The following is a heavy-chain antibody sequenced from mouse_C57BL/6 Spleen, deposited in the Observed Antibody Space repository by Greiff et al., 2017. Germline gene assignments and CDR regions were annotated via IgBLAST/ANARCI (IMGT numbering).Heavy chain of an antibody. CDR2: ISSGSSTI. V-gene: IGHV5-17*01. Sequence: EVQGVESGGGLVKPGGSLKLSCAASGFTFSDYGMHWVRQAPEKGLEWVAYISSGSSTIYYADTVKGRFTISRDNAKNTLCLQMTSLRSEDTAMYYCATYDGYLYWGQGTTLTVSS. D-gene: IGHD2-3*01. CDR3: ATYDGYLY. CDR1: GFTFSDYG. J-gene: IGHJ2*01.